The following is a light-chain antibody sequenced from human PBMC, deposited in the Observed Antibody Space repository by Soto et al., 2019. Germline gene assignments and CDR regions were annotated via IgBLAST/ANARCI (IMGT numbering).Light chain of an antibody. CDR2: GAS. Sequence: EIVMTQSPATLSVSPGEGATLSCRASQSVSSNLAWYQHKPGKAPRLLIYGASTRATGIPARFSGGGSGTEFALTISSLQSEDFAIYYCQQYDKWYTFGQGTKLEIK. J-gene: IGKJ2*01. CDR3: QQYDKWYT. V-gene: IGKV3-15*01. CDR1: QSVSSN.